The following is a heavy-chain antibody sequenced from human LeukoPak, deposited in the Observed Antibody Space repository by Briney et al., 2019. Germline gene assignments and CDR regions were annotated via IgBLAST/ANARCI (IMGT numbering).Heavy chain of an antibody. D-gene: IGHD3-22*01. CDR1: RFTFSSYA. CDR3: AKDPITYYYDSSGIDY. J-gene: IGHJ4*02. CDR2: ISGSGGAT. Sequence: GGSLRLSCAASRFTFSSYAMSWVRQAPGKGLEWVSGISGSGGATYYADSVKGRFTISRDNSKNTLYLQMNSLRAEDTAVYYCAKDPITYYYDSSGIDYWGQGPLVTVSS. V-gene: IGHV3-23*01.